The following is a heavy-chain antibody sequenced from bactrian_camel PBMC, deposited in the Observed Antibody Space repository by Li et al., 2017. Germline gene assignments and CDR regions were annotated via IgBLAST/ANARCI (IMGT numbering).Heavy chain of an antibody. J-gene: IGHJ6*01. CDR3: HCTVVIGTESADFGL. Sequence: VQLVESGGGLVQPGGSLRVSCAASGDISCTYGMRWFRQPPGKENEFVSGIDGDGRATYADAVKGRFTISQGNTKNTVYLQMDSLTTEDTAMYYCHCTVVIGTESADFGLWGQGTQVTVS. V-gene: IGHV3S10*01. CDR2: IDGDGRA. D-gene: IGHD6*01. CDR1: GDISCTYG.